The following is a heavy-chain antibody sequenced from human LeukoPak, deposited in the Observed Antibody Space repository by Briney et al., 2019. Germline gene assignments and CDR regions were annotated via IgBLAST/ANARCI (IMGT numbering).Heavy chain of an antibody. D-gene: IGHD4-11*01. Sequence: SETLSLTCTVSGGSISCYYWSWIRQPAGKGLEWIGRIYTSGSTNYNPSLKSRVTMSVDTSKNQFSLKLSSVTAADTAVYYCARDNIYSNSVDYWGQGTLVTVSS. CDR3: ARDNIYSNSVDY. CDR2: IYTSGST. V-gene: IGHV4-4*07. J-gene: IGHJ4*02. CDR1: GGSISCYY.